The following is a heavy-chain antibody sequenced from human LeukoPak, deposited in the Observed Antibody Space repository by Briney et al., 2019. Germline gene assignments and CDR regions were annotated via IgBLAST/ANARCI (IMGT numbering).Heavy chain of an antibody. CDR1: GFTFSSYW. J-gene: IGHJ6*02. V-gene: IGHV3-7*01. D-gene: IGHD3-16*01. Sequence: PGGSLRLSCAASGFTFSSYWMSWVRQAPGKGLEWVANIKQDGSEKYYVDSVKGRFTISRDNAKNSLYLQMNSLRAEDTAVYYCARERDYKDYYYGMDVWGQGTTVTVSS. CDR2: IKQDGSEK. CDR3: ARERDYKDYYYGMDV.